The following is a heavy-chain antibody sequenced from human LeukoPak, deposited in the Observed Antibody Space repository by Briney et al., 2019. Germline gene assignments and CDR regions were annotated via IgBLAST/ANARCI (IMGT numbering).Heavy chain of an antibody. Sequence: PGGSLRLSCAASGFTFSSYAMSWVRQAPGKGLEWVANIKQDGSEKYYVDSVKGRFTISRDNAKNSLYLQMNSLRAEDTAVYYCARVRWLHIALDYWGQGTLVTVSS. CDR1: GFTFSSYA. CDR3: ARVRWLHIALDY. V-gene: IGHV3-7*01. J-gene: IGHJ4*02. D-gene: IGHD4-23*01. CDR2: IKQDGSEK.